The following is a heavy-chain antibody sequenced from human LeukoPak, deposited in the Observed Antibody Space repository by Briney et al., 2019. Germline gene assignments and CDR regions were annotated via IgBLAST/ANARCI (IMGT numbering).Heavy chain of an antibody. V-gene: IGHV4-34*01. D-gene: IGHD2-15*01. CDR1: GGSFSGYY. Sequence: SETLSLTCAVYGGSFSGYYWSWIRQPPGKGLEWIGEINHSGSTNYNPSLKSRVTISVDTSKNQFSLKLSSVTAADTAVYYCARGGYCSGGSCYQLRARKNNWFDPWGQGTLVTVSS. J-gene: IGHJ5*02. CDR3: ARGGYCSGGSCYQLRARKNNWFDP. CDR2: INHSGST.